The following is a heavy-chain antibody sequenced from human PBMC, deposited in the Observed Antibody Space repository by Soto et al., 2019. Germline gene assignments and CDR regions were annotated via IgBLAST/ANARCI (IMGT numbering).Heavy chain of an antibody. CDR1: GGTFSSYA. J-gene: IGHJ4*02. CDR2: IIPILDIT. Sequence: SVKVSCKASGGTFSSYAISWVRQAPGQGLEWMGRIIPILDITNYAQKFQDRVTITADTSTTTAYMELRSLRSDDTAVYYCARDVSNWGSSSYFDYWGQGTLVTV. CDR3: ARDVSNWGSSSYFDY. V-gene: IGHV1-69*04. D-gene: IGHD6-6*01.